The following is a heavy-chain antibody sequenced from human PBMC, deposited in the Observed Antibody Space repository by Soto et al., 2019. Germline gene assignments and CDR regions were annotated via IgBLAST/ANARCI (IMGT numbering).Heavy chain of an antibody. CDR2: IYYSGST. D-gene: IGHD3-22*01. V-gene: IGHV4-39*02. CDR1: GGSISSSSYY. J-gene: IGHJ5*02. Sequence: SETLSLTCTVSGGSISSSSYYWGWIRQPPGKGLEWIGSIYYSGSTYYNPSLKSRVTISVDTSKNQFSLKLSSVTAADTAVYYCTRDPRNYYESIGHANWFDPWGQGTLVTVSS. CDR3: TRDPRNYYESIGHANWFDP.